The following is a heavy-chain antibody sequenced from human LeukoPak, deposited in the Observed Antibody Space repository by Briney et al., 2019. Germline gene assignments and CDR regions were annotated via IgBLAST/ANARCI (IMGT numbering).Heavy chain of an antibody. CDR3: AKVGYGDNWYFDL. Sequence: GGSLRLSCAASGFTFSSYAMSWVRQAPGKGLEWVSAISGSGGSTYYADSVKGRFTISRDNSKNTPYLQMNSLRAEDTAVYYCAKVGYGDNWYFDLWGRGTLVTVSS. CDR1: GFTFSSYA. CDR2: ISGSGGST. V-gene: IGHV3-23*01. J-gene: IGHJ2*01. D-gene: IGHD4-17*01.